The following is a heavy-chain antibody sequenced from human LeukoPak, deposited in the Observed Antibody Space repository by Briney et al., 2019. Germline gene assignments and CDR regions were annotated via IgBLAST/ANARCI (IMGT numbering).Heavy chain of an antibody. CDR3: STSPSFGSSWYQFNY. V-gene: IGHV3-23*01. D-gene: IGHD6-13*01. Sequence: EGSLRLSCAASGFTFSSYAMSWVRQAPGRGLEWVSAISGRDGRTYYTDSVKGRFTISRDNSRDMLYLQMNSLRAEDTAVYYCSTSPSFGSSWYQFNYWGQGTLVTVSS. J-gene: IGHJ4*02. CDR1: GFTFSSYA. CDR2: ISGRDGRT.